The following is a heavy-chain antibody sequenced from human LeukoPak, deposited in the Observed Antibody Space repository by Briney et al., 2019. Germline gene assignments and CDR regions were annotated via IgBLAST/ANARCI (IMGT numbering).Heavy chain of an antibody. V-gene: IGHV5-51*01. CDR2: IYPGDSDT. Sequence: GESLEISLEISGYSFSTYWIGWGRPMPGRGLGWVGIIYPGDSDTRYSPSFRGQITFSADKSINTAYLQWSSLKASDTAMYYCARGPPRVGAIPEGDYWGQGTLVTVSS. D-gene: IGHD1-26*01. CDR1: GYSFSTYW. J-gene: IGHJ4*02. CDR3: ARGPPRVGAIPEGDY.